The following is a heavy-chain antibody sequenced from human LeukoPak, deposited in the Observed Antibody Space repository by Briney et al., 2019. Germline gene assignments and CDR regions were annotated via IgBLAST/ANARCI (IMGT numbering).Heavy chain of an antibody. J-gene: IGHJ4*02. CDR1: GYTFNGYY. CDR3: EARSLAGATLNFDY. V-gene: IGHV1-2*02. D-gene: IGHD1-26*01. CDR2: INPNSGGT. Sequence: GASVKVSCKASGYTFNGYYMHWVRQAPGQGLEWMGWINPNSGGTNYAQKFQGRVTMTRDTSISTAYMELSRLRSDDTAVYYCEARSLAGATLNFDYWGQGTLVTVSS.